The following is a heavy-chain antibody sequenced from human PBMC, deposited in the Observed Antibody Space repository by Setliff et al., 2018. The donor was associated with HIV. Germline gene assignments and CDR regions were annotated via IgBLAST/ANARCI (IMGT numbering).Heavy chain of an antibody. CDR2: IRGSGGST. D-gene: IGHD3-3*01. Sequence: PGGSLRLSCAASGFIFSRYGMGWLRQAPGKGLEWLSVIRGSGGSTSYADSVKGRFTISRDNSKNMLFLQMSSLRADDTAVYYCARVVDRDYDFWSAYEYWGQGTMVTVSS. CDR1: GFIFSRYG. J-gene: IGHJ4*02. CDR3: ARVVDRDYDFWSAYEY. V-gene: IGHV3-23*01.